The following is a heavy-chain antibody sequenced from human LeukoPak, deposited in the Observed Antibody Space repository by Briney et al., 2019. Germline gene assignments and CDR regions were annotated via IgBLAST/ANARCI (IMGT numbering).Heavy chain of an antibody. CDR3: TRDMVGYDFWSGYSDY. Sequence: GSLRLSCTTSGFTFGDYAVSWVRQAPGTGLEWVGFFRSKAYGGTTDYAASVKGRFTVSRDDSKGVAYLQMNSLKTEDTAVYYCTRDMVGYDFWSGYSDYWGQGTLVTVSS. CDR2: FRSKAYGGTT. V-gene: IGHV3-49*04. D-gene: IGHD3-3*01. J-gene: IGHJ4*02. CDR1: GFTFGDYA.